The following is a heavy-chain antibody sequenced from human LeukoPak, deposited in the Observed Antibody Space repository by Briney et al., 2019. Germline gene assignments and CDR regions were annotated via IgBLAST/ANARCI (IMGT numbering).Heavy chain of an antibody. CDR1: GYTFTDYY. D-gene: IGHD6-6*01. J-gene: IGHJ4*02. V-gene: IGHV1-69-2*01. CDR3: ATHQEYSSSSLGY. CDR2: VDPEDGET. Sequence: ASVKVSCKVSGYTFTDYYMHWVQQAPGKGLEWMGLVDPEDGETIYAEKFQGRVTITADTSTDTAYMELSSLRSEDTAVYCCATHQEYSSSSLGYWGQGTLVTVSS.